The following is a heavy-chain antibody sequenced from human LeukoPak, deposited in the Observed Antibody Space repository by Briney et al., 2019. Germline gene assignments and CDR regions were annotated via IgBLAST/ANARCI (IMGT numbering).Heavy chain of an antibody. Sequence: GGSLRLSCAASGFTFSSYGMHWVRQAPGKGLEWVAVIWYDGSNKYYADSVKGRFTISRDNSKNTLYLQMNSLRAEDTAVYYCARDYYYDSSGSHLWGYFDYWGQGTLVTVSS. J-gene: IGHJ4*02. CDR1: GFTFSSYG. CDR2: IWYDGSNK. D-gene: IGHD3-22*01. V-gene: IGHV3-30*19. CDR3: ARDYYYDSSGSHLWGYFDY.